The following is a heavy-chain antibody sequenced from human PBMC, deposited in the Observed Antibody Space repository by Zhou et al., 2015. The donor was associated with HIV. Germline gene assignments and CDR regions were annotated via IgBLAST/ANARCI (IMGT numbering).Heavy chain of an antibody. D-gene: IGHD3-22*01. CDR1: GYPLSYYG. V-gene: IGHV1-18*04. J-gene: IGHJ3*02. CDR2: IYNGNA. CDR3: ARSSADYEYAFEI. Sequence: QVQLVQSGGEVKKPGASMKVSCKASGYPLSYYGLTWVRQVPGQGLEWMGWIYNGNANYAQKFQGRVTMTTDTATRTGYLELRSLRSEDAAVYYCARSSADYEYAFEIWGQGTKVIVSS.